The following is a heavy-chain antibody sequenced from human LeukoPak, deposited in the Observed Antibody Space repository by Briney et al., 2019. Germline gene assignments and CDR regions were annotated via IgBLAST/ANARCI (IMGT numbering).Heavy chain of an antibody. CDR1: GGSISSYY. CDR3: ARDPRIQLWTLFDY. Sequence: SETLSLTCTVSGGSISSYYWSWIRQPPGKGLEWIGYIYYSGSTNYNPSLKSRVTISVKTSKNQFSLKLSSVTAADTAVYYCARDPRIQLWTLFDYWGQGTLVTVSS. V-gene: IGHV4-59*08. CDR2: IYYSGST. J-gene: IGHJ4*02. D-gene: IGHD5-18*01.